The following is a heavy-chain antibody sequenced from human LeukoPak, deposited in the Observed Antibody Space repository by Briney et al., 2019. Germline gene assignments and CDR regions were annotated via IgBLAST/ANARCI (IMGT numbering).Heavy chain of an antibody. CDR1: GGSISSYY. CDR2: IYYSGST. CDR3: ARAVGIDAFDI. Sequence: SETLSLTCTVSGGSISSYYWSWLRQPPGKGLEWIGYIYYSGSTNYNPSLKSRVTISVDTSKNQFSLKLSSVTAADTAVYYGARAVGIDAFDIWGQGTMVTVSS. J-gene: IGHJ3*02. V-gene: IGHV4-59*01.